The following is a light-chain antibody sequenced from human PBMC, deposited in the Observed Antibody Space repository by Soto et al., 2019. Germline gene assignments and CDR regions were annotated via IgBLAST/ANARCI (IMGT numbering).Light chain of an antibody. CDR1: RSDVGGYNC. Sequence: QSALTQPASVSGSPGQSITISCTGTRSDVGGYNCVSWYQQHPGKAPKLMIYEVSNRPSGVSNRFSGSKSGNTASLTISGLQAEDDADYYCSSYTTISTLEVFGGGTKVTVL. V-gene: IGLV2-14*01. CDR2: EVS. CDR3: SSYTTISTLEV. J-gene: IGLJ3*02.